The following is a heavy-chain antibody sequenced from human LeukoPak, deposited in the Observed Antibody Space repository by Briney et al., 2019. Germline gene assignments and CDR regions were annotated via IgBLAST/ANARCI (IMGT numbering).Heavy chain of an antibody. CDR1: GFTFNNYA. V-gene: IGHV3-23*01. CDR3: ARDYADYVGYFFFDY. Sequence: GGSLRLSCAASGFTFNNYAMNWVRQAPGKGLEWVSYISGGGETTYYADSAKGRFTISRDNSQNTLYLQMNSLRAEDTAVYYCARDYADYVGYFFFDYWGQGALVTVSS. CDR2: ISGGGETT. D-gene: IGHD4-17*01. J-gene: IGHJ4*02.